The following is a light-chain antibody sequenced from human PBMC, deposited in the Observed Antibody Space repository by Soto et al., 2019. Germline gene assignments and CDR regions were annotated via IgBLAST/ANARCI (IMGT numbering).Light chain of an antibody. CDR1: MRDVGAYNL. CDR3: SSYTSKSSLI. J-gene: IGLJ2*01. Sequence: QSVLTQPASVSGSPVQSITISCAGTMRDVGAYNLVSWYQQHPGRAHQLIIYEVRNRPSGISFPFSGSKSGNTASLTISGLQAEDEADYYCSSYTSKSSLIFGGGTKLTV. CDR2: EVR. V-gene: IGLV2-14*01.